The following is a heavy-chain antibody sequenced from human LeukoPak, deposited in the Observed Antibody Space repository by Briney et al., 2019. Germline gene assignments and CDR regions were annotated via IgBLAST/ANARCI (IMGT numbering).Heavy chain of an antibody. J-gene: IGHJ4*02. CDR1: GFTFSSYS. Sequence: GGSLRLSCAASGFTFSSYSMNWVRQAPGKGLEWVSSVSSSSSYIYYADSVKGRFTISRDNAKNSLYLQMNSLRAEDTAVYYCARDLRIMRVVPAATESSSGLNWGQGTLVTVSS. CDR3: ARDLRIMRVVPAATESSSGLN. V-gene: IGHV3-21*01. CDR2: VSSSSSYI. D-gene: IGHD2-2*01.